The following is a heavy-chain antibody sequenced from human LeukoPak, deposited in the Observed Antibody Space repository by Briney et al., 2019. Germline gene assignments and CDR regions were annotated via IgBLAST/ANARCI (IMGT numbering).Heavy chain of an antibody. CDR2: ISGSGGST. CDR1: GFTFSSYA. V-gene: IGHV3-23*01. Sequence: GGSLRLSCAASGFTFSSYAMSWVRQAPGKGLEWVSAISGSGGSTYYADSVKGRFTISRDNSKNTLYLQMNSLRAEDTAVYYCAKTSSGYDLVLPQEWFDPWGQGTLVTVSS. D-gene: IGHD5-12*01. CDR3: AKTSSGYDLVLPQEWFDP. J-gene: IGHJ5*02.